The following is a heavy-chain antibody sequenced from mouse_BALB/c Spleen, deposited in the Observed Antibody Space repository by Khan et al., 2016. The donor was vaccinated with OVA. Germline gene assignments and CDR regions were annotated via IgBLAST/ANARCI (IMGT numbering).Heavy chain of an antibody. V-gene: IGHV3-2*02. CDR3: ARKDYDDYDPFPY. CDR2: ISYSGNT. D-gene: IGHD2-4*01. CDR1: GYSITSEYT. Sequence: SGPGLVKPSQSLSLTCTVTGYSITSEYTWNWIRQFPGNKLEWMGFISYSGNTRYNPSLKSRISITRDTSKNQFFLQLNSVTSEDTATDYGARKDYDDYDPFPYWGQGTLVTVSA. J-gene: IGHJ3*01.